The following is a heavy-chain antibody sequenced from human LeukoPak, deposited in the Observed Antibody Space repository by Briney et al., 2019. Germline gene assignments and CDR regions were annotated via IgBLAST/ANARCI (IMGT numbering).Heavy chain of an antibody. D-gene: IGHD5-18*01. CDR2: INHSGST. CDR1: GGSFSGYY. J-gene: IGHJ4*02. V-gene: IGHV4-34*01. CDR3: ARACGYSYGRRYYFDY. Sequence: SETLSLTCAVYGGSFSGYYWSWIRQPPGKGLEWIGGINHSGSTNYNPSLKSRVTISVDTSKNQFSLKLSSVTAADTAVYYCARACGYSYGRRYYFDYWGQGTLVTVSS.